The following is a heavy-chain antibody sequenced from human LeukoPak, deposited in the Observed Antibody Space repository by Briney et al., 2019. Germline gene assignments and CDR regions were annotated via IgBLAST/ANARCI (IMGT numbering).Heavy chain of an antibody. CDR3: ARDEFISSSEYYYYYMDV. Sequence: PSETLSLTCTVSGYSISSGYYWGWIRQPPGKGLEWIGSIYHSGSTYYNPSLKSRVTISVDTSKNQSSLKLSSVTAADTAVYYCARDEFISSSEYYYYYMDVWGKGTTVTISS. CDR2: IYHSGST. V-gene: IGHV4-38-2*02. J-gene: IGHJ6*03. CDR1: GYSISSGYY. D-gene: IGHD6-6*01.